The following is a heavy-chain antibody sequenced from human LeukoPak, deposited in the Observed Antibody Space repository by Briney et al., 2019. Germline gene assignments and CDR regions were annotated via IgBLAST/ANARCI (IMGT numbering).Heavy chain of an antibody. V-gene: IGHV3-48*04. Sequence: GGSLRLSCATSGFTFSTFGMNWVRQAPGKGLEWVSYISSSGNTIYYADSVKGRFTISRDNAKNSLYLQMNSLRAEDTAVYYCARGYCSGGICYSFDYWGQGTLVTVSS. CDR1: GFTFSTFG. D-gene: IGHD2-15*01. CDR3: ARGYCSGGICYSFDY. J-gene: IGHJ4*02. CDR2: ISSSGNTI.